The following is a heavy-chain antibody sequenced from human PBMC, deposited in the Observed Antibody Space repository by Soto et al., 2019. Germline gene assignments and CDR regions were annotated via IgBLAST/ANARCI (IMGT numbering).Heavy chain of an antibody. CDR3: ARGIVLMVYATQPRFDP. V-gene: IGHV4-39*01. D-gene: IGHD2-8*01. J-gene: IGHJ5*02. CDR2: IYYSGST. Sequence: TLSLTCTVSGGSISSSSYYWGWIRQPPGKGLEWIGSIYYSGSTYYNPSLKSRVTISVDTSKNQFSLKLSSVTAADTAVYYCARGIVLMVYATQPRFDPWGQGTLVTVSS. CDR1: GGSISSSSYY.